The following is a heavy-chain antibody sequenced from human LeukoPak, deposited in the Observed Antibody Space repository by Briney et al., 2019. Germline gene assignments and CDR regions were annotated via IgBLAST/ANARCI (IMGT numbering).Heavy chain of an antibody. D-gene: IGHD3-22*01. CDR2: ISTSSSYI. Sequence: PGGSLRLSCAASGFTFSSYSMNWVRQAPGKGLEWVSSISTSSSYIYYADSVKGRFTISRDNAKNSLYLQMNGLRAEDTAVYYCARVVRNYYDSSGYYPYYFDYWGQGTLVTVSS. CDR3: ARVVRNYYDSSGYYPYYFDY. J-gene: IGHJ4*02. V-gene: IGHV3-21*01. CDR1: GFTFSSYS.